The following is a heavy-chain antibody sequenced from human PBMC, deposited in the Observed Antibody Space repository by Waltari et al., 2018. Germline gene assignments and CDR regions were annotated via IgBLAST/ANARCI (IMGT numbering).Heavy chain of an antibody. CDR3: ARDQCSGGSCYRTNYYYGMDV. CDR1: GGTLSSYA. CDR2: IIPILGIA. J-gene: IGHJ6*02. Sequence: QVQLVQSGAEVKKPGSSVKVSCKASGGTLSSYAISWVRPAAGQGLEWMGRIIPILGIANYAQKFQGRVTITADKSTSTAYMELSSLRSEDTAVYYCARDQCSGGSCYRTNYYYGMDVWGQGTTVTVSS. V-gene: IGHV1-69*04. D-gene: IGHD2-15*01.